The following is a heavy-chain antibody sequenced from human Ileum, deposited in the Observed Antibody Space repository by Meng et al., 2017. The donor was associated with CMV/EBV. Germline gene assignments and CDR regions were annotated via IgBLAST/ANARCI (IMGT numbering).Heavy chain of an antibody. Sequence: QVQLVQSGAEMKKPGASVKVSCKASGYTFSNYGISWLRQAPGQGLEWMGWISAYNGNTNYAQNFQGRLTVTTDTSTNTAYMELTRLRSDDTAVYYCAREVSVAGAGNTDSWGQGTLVTVSS. CDR3: AREVSVAGAGNTDS. CDR2: ISAYNGNT. V-gene: IGHV1-18*01. CDR1: GYTFSNYG. D-gene: IGHD6-13*01. J-gene: IGHJ4*02.